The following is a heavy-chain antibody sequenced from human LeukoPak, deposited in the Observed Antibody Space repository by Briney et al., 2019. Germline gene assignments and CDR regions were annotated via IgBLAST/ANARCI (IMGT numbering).Heavy chain of an antibody. D-gene: IGHD2-21*02. Sequence: SETLSLTCTVPGGSISSSSYYWGWIRQPPGKGLEWLGSIYYSGSTYYNPSLKSRVPISVDTSKNQYSLKLSSVTAADAAVYYCASCGGDCKYYYYGMDVWGQGTTVTVSS. J-gene: IGHJ6*02. CDR3: ASCGGDCKYYYYGMDV. CDR2: IYYSGST. V-gene: IGHV4-39*01. CDR1: GGSISSSSYY.